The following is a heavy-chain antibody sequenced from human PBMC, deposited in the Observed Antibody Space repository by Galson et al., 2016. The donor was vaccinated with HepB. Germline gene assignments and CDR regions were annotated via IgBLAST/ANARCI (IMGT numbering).Heavy chain of an antibody. CDR3: AARPGRQFWPAPLDF. CDR2: INTGGDT. Sequence: SLRLSCAASVITVSDTYMIWVRQAPGTGLEWVSGINTGGDTYYADSVKGRFTISRDNSKNTLYLQMNNLRAEDAAIYYCAARPGRQFWPAPLDFWGQGILVTVSS. CDR1: VITVSDTY. V-gene: IGHV3-53*01. J-gene: IGHJ4*02. D-gene: IGHD3-10*01.